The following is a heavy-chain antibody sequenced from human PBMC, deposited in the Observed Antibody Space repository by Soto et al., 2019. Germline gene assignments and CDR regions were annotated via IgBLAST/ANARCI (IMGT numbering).Heavy chain of an antibody. CDR1: GFTFSSYW. CDR3: ARGYYYGSG. CDR2: IKQDGSEK. V-gene: IGHV3-7*01. J-gene: IGHJ4*02. D-gene: IGHD3-10*01. Sequence: EVQLVESGGGLVQPGGSLRLSCGASGFTFSSYWMSWVRQAPGKGLEWVANIKQDGSEKYYVDSVKGRFTISRDNAKNSLYLQMNSLRAEDTAVYYCARGYYYGSGWGQGTLVTVSS.